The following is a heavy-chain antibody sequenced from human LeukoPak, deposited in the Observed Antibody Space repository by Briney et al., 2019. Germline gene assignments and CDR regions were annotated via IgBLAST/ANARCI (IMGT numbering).Heavy chain of an antibody. Sequence: GGSLRLSRAASGFTFGSPWMHWVRQAPGKGLVWVSRINSDGSATAYADSVKGRFTISRDNAENTLYLQMNSLRAEDTAVYYCARGTAGYHSSYFDYWGQGTLVTVSS. CDR2: INSDGSAT. CDR1: GFTFGSPW. V-gene: IGHV3-74*01. D-gene: IGHD3-16*02. J-gene: IGHJ4*02. CDR3: ARGTAGYHSSYFDY.